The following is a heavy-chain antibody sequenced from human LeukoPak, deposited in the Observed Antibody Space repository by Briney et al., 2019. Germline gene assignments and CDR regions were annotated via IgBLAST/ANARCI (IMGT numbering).Heavy chain of an antibody. CDR3: ATLSCSSTSCYRAYYYYMDV. J-gene: IGHJ6*03. D-gene: IGHD2-2*02. CDR1: GGTFSSYA. V-gene: IGHV1-69*05. CDR2: IIPIFGTA. Sequence: SVKVSCKGSGGTFSSYAISWVRQAPGQGREWMGGIIPIFGTANYAQKFQGRVTITTDESTSTAYMGLSSLRSEDTAVYYCATLSCSSTSCYRAYYYYMDVWGKGTTVTVSS.